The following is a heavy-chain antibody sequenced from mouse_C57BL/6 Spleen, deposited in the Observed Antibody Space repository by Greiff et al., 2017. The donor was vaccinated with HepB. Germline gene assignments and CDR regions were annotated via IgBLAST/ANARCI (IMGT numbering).Heavy chain of an antibody. CDR3: ARTLYDYDRNYIDY. CDR1: GYTFTSYG. Sequence: VKLMESGAELARPGASVKLSCKASGYTFTSYGISWVKQRTGQGLEWIGEICPRSGNTYYNEKFKGKATLTADKSSSTAYMELRNLTSEDSAVYCGARTLYDYDRNYIDYWGQGTTLTVSS. D-gene: IGHD2-4*01. J-gene: IGHJ2*01. V-gene: IGHV1-81*01. CDR2: ICPRSGNT.